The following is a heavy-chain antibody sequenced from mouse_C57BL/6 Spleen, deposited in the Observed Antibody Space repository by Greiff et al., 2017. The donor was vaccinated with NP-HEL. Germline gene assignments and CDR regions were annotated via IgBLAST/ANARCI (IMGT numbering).Heavy chain of an antibody. CDR3: AKTVVATDYAMDY. Sequence: VKLQQPGAELVKPGASVKMSCKASGYTFTSYWITWVKQRPGQGLEWIGDIYPGSGSTNYNEKFKSKATLTVDTSSSTAYMQLSSLTSEDSAVYYCAKTVVATDYAMDYWGQGTSVTVSS. CDR2: IYPGSGST. CDR1: GYTFTSYW. J-gene: IGHJ4*01. D-gene: IGHD1-1*01. V-gene: IGHV1-55*01.